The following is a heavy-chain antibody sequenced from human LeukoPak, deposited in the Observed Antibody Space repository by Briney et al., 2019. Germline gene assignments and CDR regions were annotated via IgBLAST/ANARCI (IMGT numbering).Heavy chain of an antibody. CDR1: GYTFTSSD. D-gene: IGHD3-10*01. V-gene: IGHV1-8*01. CDR2: MNPNSGNT. J-gene: IGHJ4*02. Sequence: ASVKVSCKASGYTFTSSDINWVRQATGQGLEWMGWMNPNSGNTGYAQKFQGRVTLTRDTSISTAYMELTSLRSEDTAVYYCATWTKGTYYFDYWGQGTLVTVSS. CDR3: ATWTKGTYYFDY.